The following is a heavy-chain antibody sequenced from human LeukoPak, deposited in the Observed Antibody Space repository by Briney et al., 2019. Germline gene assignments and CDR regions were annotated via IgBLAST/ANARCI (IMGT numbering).Heavy chain of an antibody. D-gene: IGHD3-3*01. CDR1: GYTFTGYY. Sequence: ASVKVSCKASGYTFTGYYMHWVRQAPGQGLEWMGQINPNSGGTNYAQKFQGRVTMTRDTSISTAYMELSMLRSDDTAVYYCARASTRFLEWLPRDGDYSYYMDVWGKGTTVTVSS. J-gene: IGHJ6*03. CDR3: ARASTRFLEWLPRDGDYSYYMDV. CDR2: INPNSGGT. V-gene: IGHV1-2*06.